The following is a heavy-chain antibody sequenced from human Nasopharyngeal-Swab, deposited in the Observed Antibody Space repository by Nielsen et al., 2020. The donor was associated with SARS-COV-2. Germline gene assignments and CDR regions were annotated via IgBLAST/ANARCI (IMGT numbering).Heavy chain of an antibody. CDR2: INPSGGST. CDR1: GYTFTSYY. J-gene: IGHJ5*02. Sequence: ASVKVSCKASGYTFTSYYMHWVRQAPGQGLEWMGIINPSGGSTSYAQKFQGRVTMTRDTSTSTVYMELSSLRSEDTAVYYCARDTLSMVQGGWFDPWGQGTLVTVSS. D-gene: IGHD3-10*01. CDR3: ARDTLSMVQGGWFDP. V-gene: IGHV1-46*01.